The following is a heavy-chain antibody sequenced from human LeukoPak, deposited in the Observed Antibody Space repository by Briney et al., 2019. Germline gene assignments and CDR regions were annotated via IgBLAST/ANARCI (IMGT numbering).Heavy chain of an antibody. CDR3: ARRMVATGHHDY. CDR2: IYYSGST. V-gene: IGHV4-59*01. CDR1: GGSISSYY. J-gene: IGHJ4*02. Sequence: SETLSLTCTVSGGSISSYYWSWIRQSPGKGLEWIGYIYYSGSTNYNPSLKSRVTISVDTSKNQFSLKLSSVTAADTAVYYCARRMVATGHHDYWGQGTLVTVSS. D-gene: IGHD5-12*01.